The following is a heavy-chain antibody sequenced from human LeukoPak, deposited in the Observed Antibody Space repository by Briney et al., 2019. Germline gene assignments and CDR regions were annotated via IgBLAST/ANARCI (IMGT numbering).Heavy chain of an antibody. Sequence: PGGSLRLSCAASGFTFSNYWIHWVRQAPGKGLVWVSRINTDESSTTYADSVKGRFTIFRDNAKNTLYLQMNSLRVEDTAVYYCAREVNVAGIYFDYWGQGTLVTVSS. V-gene: IGHV3-74*01. CDR3: AREVNVAGIYFDY. CDR1: GFTFSNYW. CDR2: INTDESST. J-gene: IGHJ4*02. D-gene: IGHD6-19*01.